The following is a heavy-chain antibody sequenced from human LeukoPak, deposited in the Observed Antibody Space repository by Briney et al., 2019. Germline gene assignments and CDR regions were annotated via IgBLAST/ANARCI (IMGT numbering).Heavy chain of an antibody. Sequence: SETLSLTCTVSGGSISSYYWSWIRQPPGKGLEWIGSIYYSGSTYYNPSLKSRVTISVDTSKNQFSLKLSSVTAADTAVYYCARRRVATIVYFDYWGQGTLVTVSS. CDR3: ARRRVATIVYFDY. CDR1: GGSISSYY. CDR2: IYYSGST. V-gene: IGHV4-59*05. J-gene: IGHJ4*02. D-gene: IGHD5-12*01.